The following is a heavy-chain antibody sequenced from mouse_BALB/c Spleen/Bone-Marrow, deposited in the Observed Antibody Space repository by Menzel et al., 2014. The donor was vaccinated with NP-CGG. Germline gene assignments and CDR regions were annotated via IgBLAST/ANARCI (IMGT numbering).Heavy chain of an antibody. Sequence: VQLQESGAELVKPGASVKLSCKASGYTFTSYYMYWVKQRPGQGLEWIGEINPSNGGTNFNEKFKDKATLTVDKSSSTAYIQLSSLTSEDSAVYYCARRGYGYGFAYWGQGTLVTVSA. CDR2: INPSNGGT. CDR3: ARRGYGYGFAY. CDR1: GYTFTSYY. V-gene: IGHV1S81*02. J-gene: IGHJ3*01. D-gene: IGHD1-2*01.